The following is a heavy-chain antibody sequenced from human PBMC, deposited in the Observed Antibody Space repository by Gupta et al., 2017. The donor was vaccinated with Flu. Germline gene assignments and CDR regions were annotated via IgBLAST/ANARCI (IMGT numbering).Heavy chain of an antibody. J-gene: IGHJ6*02. V-gene: IGHV3-33*01. Sequence: QVQLVESGGGVVQPGRSLRLSCAASGFTFSSYGMHWVRQAPGKGLEWVAVIWYDGSNKYYADSVKGRFTISRDNSKNTLYLQMNSLRAEDTAVYYCARGTPRPQSYGMDVWGQGTTVTGSS. CDR1: GFTFSSYG. CDR3: ARGTPRPQSYGMDV. CDR2: IWYDGSNK.